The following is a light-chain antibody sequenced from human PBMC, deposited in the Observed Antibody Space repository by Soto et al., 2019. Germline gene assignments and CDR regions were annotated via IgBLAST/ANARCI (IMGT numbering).Light chain of an antibody. Sequence: EIVLTQSPATLSLSPGERATLSCRASRSVSHYLAWFQQKPGQAPRLLIYDAFNRATGIPARFSGSGSGTEFPLTISSLEPEDFAVYYCQQRSSWPPITFGQGTRLEIK. CDR2: DAF. CDR1: RSVSHY. V-gene: IGKV3-11*01. J-gene: IGKJ5*01. CDR3: QQRSSWPPIT.